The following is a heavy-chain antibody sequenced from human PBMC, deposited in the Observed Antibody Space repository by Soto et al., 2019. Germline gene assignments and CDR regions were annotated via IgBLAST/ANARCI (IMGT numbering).Heavy chain of an antibody. D-gene: IGHD3-16*01. CDR3: ARDGGLLDAFDI. CDR1: GGSISSGGYY. Sequence: SETLSLTCTVSGGSISSGGYYWSWIRQHPGKGLEWIGYIYYSGSTYYNPSLKSRVTISVDMSKNQFSLKLTSVTAADTAVYYCARDGGLLDAFDIWGQGTMVT. J-gene: IGHJ3*02. CDR2: IYYSGST. V-gene: IGHV4-31*03.